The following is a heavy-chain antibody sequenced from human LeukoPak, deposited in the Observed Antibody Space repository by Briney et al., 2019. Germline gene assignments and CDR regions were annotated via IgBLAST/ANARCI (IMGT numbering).Heavy chain of an antibody. J-gene: IGHJ4*02. D-gene: IGHD3-9*01. CDR2: VHSSGST. V-gene: IGHV4-59*01. CDR1: GGSISSFF. Sequence: SETLSLTCTVSGGSISSFFWSWIRQPPGKGLEWIGYVHSSGSTKYNPSLKSRLIISVDMSKNQFSLKLRSVSAADTAVYYCARLAPGNYDILTGDPKVVFDYWGQGALVTVSS. CDR3: ARLAPGNYDILTGDPKVVFDY.